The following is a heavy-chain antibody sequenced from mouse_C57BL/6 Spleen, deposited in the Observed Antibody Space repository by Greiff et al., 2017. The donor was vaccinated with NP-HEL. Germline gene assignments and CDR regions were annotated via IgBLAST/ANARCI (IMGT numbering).Heavy chain of an antibody. Sequence: VQLQQSGPELVKPGASVKISCKASGYSFTSYYIHWVKQRPGQGLEWIGWIYPGSGNTKYNEKFKGKATLTADTSSSTAYMQLSSLTSEDSAVYYCAREVTGTRDYWGQGTTLTVSS. CDR1: GYSFTSYY. CDR3: AREVTGTRDY. D-gene: IGHD4-1*01. J-gene: IGHJ2*01. CDR2: IYPGSGNT. V-gene: IGHV1-66*01.